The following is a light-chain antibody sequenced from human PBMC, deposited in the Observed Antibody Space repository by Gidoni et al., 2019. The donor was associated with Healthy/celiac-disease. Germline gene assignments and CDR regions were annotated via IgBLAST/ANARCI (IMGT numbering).Light chain of an antibody. V-gene: IGKV1-5*03. CDR3: QQYNSYPGT. Sequence: IHMTHSPSTLSASVGDRVTITCRASQSISSWLAWYQQKPGKAPKLLIYKASSLESGVPSRFSGSGSGTEFTLTISSLQPDDFATYYCQQYNSYPGTFGKGTKVEIK. CDR1: QSISSW. CDR2: KAS. J-gene: IGKJ1*01.